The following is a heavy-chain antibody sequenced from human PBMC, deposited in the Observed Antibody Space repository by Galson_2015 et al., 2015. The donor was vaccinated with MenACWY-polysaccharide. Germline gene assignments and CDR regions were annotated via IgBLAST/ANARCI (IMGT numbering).Heavy chain of an antibody. CDR1: GFTFSSHW. Sequence: SLRLSCAASGFTFSSHWIHWVRQAPGKGLMWVSRISRDASTTYAESVKGRFTVSRDNAKNTAYLEMNSLRDEDTAVYYCVRGPPRNTAWYGVDCWGQGTLVTVSS. CDR2: ISRDAST. J-gene: IGHJ4*02. CDR3: VRGPPRNTAWYGVDC. D-gene: IGHD6-13*01. V-gene: IGHV3-74*01.